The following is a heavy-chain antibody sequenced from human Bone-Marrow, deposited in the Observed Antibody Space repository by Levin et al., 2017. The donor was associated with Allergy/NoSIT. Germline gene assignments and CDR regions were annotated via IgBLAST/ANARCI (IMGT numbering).Heavy chain of an antibody. CDR1: GGSINSADYY. V-gene: IGHV4-30-4*01. CDR2: IYYSGST. Sequence: PSETLSLTCTVSGGSINSADYYWGWIRQPPGKGLEWIGYIYYSGSTYYNPSLKSRVTISVDTSMNQFSLKPTFGTAADTAVYYCARGRGDVVVTPDAWGQGMLVTVSP. D-gene: IGHD2-21*02. CDR3: ARGRGDVVVTPDA. J-gene: IGHJ5*02.